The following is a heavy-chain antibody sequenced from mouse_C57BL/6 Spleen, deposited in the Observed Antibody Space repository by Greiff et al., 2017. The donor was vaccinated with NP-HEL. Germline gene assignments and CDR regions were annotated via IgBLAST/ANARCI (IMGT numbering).Heavy chain of an antibody. CDR2: IRNKANNTAT. CDR3: TQLRGY. J-gene: IGHJ2*01. V-gene: IGHV6-6*01. D-gene: IGHD3-2*02. CDR1: GFTFSDAW. Sequence: EVKVVESGGGLVQPGGSKKLSCAASGFTFSDAWMDWVRQSPEKGLEWVAEIRNKANNTATYYAEAVKGRFTISRDDSKSSVYLQMNSLRAEDTGIYYCTQLRGYWGQGTTLTVSS.